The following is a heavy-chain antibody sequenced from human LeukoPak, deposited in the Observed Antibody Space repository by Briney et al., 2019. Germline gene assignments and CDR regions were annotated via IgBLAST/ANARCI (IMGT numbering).Heavy chain of an antibody. V-gene: IGHV4-59*01. CDR1: GGSISSYY. CDR2: IYYSGST. Sequence: PSETLSLTCTVSGGSISSYYWSWIRQPPGKGLEWIGYIYYSGSTNYNPSLKSRVTISVDTSKNQFSLKLSSVTAADTAVYYCARAAAEDAFDIWSQGTMVTVSS. J-gene: IGHJ3*02. CDR3: ARAAAEDAFDI. D-gene: IGHD6-13*01.